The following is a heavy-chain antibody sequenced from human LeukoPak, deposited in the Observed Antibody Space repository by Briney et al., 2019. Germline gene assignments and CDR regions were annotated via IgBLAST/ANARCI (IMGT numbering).Heavy chain of an antibody. CDR3: AREHMSDAFDI. CDR1: GGSISPSY. J-gene: IGHJ3*02. D-gene: IGHD2-21*01. CDR2: INHSGST. V-gene: IGHV4-34*01. Sequence: PSETLSLTCTVSGGSISPSYWSWIRQPPGKGLEWIGEINHSGSTNYNPSLKSRVTISADTSKNQFSLKLSSVTAADTAVYYCAREHMSDAFDIWGQGTMVTVSS.